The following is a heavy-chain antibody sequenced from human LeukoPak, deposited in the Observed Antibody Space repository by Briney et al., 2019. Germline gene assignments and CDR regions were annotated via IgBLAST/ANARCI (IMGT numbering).Heavy chain of an antibody. CDR1: GFTFSGSA. Sequence: GGSLRLSCAASGFTFSGSAIHWVRQSSGKGLEWVGHIDKKDNFYATTSAASVTGRFTISRDDSKNTAYLQMNSLKTEDTALYYCTRDSGTYNWLDPWGRGTLVTVSS. J-gene: IGHJ5*02. V-gene: IGHV3-73*01. CDR2: IDKKDNFYAT. D-gene: IGHD1-26*01. CDR3: TRDSGTYNWLDP.